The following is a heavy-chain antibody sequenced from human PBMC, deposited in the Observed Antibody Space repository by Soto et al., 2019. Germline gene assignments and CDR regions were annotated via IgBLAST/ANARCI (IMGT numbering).Heavy chain of an antibody. CDR3: ARAGSENDN. Sequence: EVQLVESGGGVVQPGGSLRLSCAASGFTFSNYWMTWVRQAPGKGLEWVANIKEDGGERNYVDSLKGRFTISRDNAKNSLYLQMNSLRAEDTAVYYCARAGSENDNWGQGTLVTVSS. CDR1: GFTFSNYW. J-gene: IGHJ4*01. CDR2: IKEDGGER. D-gene: IGHD3-10*01. V-gene: IGHV3-7*05.